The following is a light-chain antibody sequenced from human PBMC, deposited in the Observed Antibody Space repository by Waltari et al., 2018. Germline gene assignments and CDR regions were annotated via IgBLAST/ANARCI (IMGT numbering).Light chain of an antibody. J-gene: IGKJ4*01. V-gene: IGKV3-15*01. Sequence: DIVMTQSPAPLSVSPGERATLSCRASQSVGTYLAWYQEKPGQGPRLLISGASIRATGIPARFSGSGSGAEFTLTISSLQSEDFAVYYCQLYNYWPLTFGGGTKVEIK. CDR1: QSVGTY. CDR2: GAS. CDR3: QLYNYWPLT.